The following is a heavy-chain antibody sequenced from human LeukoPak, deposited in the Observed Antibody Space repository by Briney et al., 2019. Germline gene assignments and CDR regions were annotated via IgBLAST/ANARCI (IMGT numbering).Heavy chain of an antibody. D-gene: IGHD3-10*01. Sequence: ASVKVSCKASGYTFTSYDLNWVRQDTGQGLEWMRWMNPNSGNTGYAQKFQGRVTMTRNTSISTAYMELSSLRSEDTAVYYCARGCLGKLLWFGVYYYYGMDVWGQGTTVTVSS. CDR2: MNPNSGNT. CDR1: GYTFTSYD. J-gene: IGHJ6*02. CDR3: ARGCLGKLLWFGVYYYYGMDV. V-gene: IGHV1-8*01.